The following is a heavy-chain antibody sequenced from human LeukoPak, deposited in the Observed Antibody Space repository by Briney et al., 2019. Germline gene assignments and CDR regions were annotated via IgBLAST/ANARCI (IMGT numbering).Heavy chain of an antibody. CDR3: ARADISGFYYGMDV. V-gene: IGHV4-30-4*01. CDR2: IYYSGST. J-gene: IGHJ6*02. CDR1: GGSISSGDYY. Sequence: TSETLSLTCTVSGGSISSGDYYWSWIRQPPGKGLEWIGYIYYSGSTYYNPSLKSRVTISVDTSKNQFSLKLSSVTAADTAVYYCARADISGFYYGMDVWGQGTTVTVSS. D-gene: IGHD2-21*01.